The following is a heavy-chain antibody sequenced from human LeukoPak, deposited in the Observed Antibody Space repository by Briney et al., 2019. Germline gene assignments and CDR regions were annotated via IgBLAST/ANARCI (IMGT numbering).Heavy chain of an antibody. CDR2: VVWNGASL. V-gene: IGHV3-9*01. D-gene: IGHD5-18*01. CDR1: RFTFDDYV. J-gene: IGHJ4*02. CDR3: AREREPDSYGYVVDY. Sequence: GRSLRLSCAASRFTFDDYVIHWVRQVPGKGLAWVSGVVWNGASLAYADSLKGRFTISRDNAKNSLYLQMTSLRAEDTAVYYCAREREPDSYGYVVDYWGQGTLVTVSS.